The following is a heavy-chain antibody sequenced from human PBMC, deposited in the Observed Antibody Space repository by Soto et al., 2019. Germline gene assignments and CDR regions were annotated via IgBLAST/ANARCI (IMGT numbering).Heavy chain of an antibody. CDR2: MSPYNGQT. D-gene: IGHD3-10*01. J-gene: IGHJ5*01. CDR1: GYPFTVFG. CDR3: SRDPGGARGFDC. Sequence: QVQLMQSGPEVKKPGASVKVSCKASGYPFTVFGISWVRQAPGQGLEWMGWMSPYNGQTNYAQKLQGRVTMTPDTSTSTAYMELRSMRSDYTAVYYCSRDPGGARGFDCWGHGTLVTVSS. V-gene: IGHV1-18*01.